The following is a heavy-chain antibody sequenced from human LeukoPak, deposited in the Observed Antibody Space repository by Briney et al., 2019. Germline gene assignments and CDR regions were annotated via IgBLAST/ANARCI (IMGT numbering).Heavy chain of an antibody. D-gene: IGHD3-16*01. CDR1: STSISNYY. J-gene: IGHJ4*02. CDR2: IYYSESA. CDR3: ARHYVFVRGGSSFDY. Sequence: SETLSLTCTVSSTSISNYYWSWIRQPPGKGLEWIGYIYYSESANYNPSLKSRVTISVDTSKNQFSLKLSSVTAADTAVYYCARHYVFVRGGSSFDYWGQGSLVTVSS. V-gene: IGHV4-59*08.